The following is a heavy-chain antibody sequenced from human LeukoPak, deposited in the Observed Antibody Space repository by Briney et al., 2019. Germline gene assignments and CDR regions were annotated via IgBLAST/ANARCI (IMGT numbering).Heavy chain of an antibody. D-gene: IGHD3-22*01. Sequence: GGSLRLSCAASGFTFSSYSMNWVRQAPGKGLEWVSSVSSSSSYIYYADSVKGRFTISRDNAKNSLYLQMNSLRAEDTAVYYCARVYDSSGYYSNWFDPWGQGTLVTVSS. V-gene: IGHV3-21*01. CDR1: GFTFSSYS. CDR3: ARVYDSSGYYSNWFDP. J-gene: IGHJ5*02. CDR2: VSSSSSYI.